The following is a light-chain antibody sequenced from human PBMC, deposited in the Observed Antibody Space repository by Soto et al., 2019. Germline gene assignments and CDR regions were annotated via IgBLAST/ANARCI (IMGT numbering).Light chain of an antibody. V-gene: IGKV3-20*01. CDR3: QQYGSSPQT. CDR2: GAS. CDR1: QSVSSSY. Sequence: EIVLTQSPGTLSLSPGERATLSCRASQSVSSSYLAWYQQKPGQAPRLLIYGASSRATGIPARFSGSGSGTDFTLTISRLEPEDFATYYCQQYGSSPQTFGQGTKVDIK. J-gene: IGKJ1*01.